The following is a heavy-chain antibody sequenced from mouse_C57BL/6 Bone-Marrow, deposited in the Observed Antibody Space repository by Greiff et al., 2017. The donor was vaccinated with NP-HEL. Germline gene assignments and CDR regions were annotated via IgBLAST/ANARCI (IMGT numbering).Heavy chain of an antibody. V-gene: IGHV5-17*01. CDR3: ASPNWGGFAY. Sequence: EVKLMESGGGLVKPGGSLKLSCAASGFTFSDYGMHWVRQAPEKGLEWVAYISSGSSTIYYADTVKGRFTISRDNAKNTLFLQMTSLRSEDTAMYYCASPNWGGFAYWGKGTLVTVSA. J-gene: IGHJ3*01. D-gene: IGHD4-1*01. CDR2: ISSGSSTI. CDR1: GFTFSDYG.